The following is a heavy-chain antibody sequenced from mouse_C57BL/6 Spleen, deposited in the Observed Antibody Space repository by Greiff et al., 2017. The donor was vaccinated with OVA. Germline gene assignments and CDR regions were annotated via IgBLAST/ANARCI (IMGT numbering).Heavy chain of an antibody. Sequence: VKLMESGPGLVAPSQSLSITCTVSGFSLTSYGVHWVRQPPGKGLEWLVVIWSDGSTTYNSALKSRLSISKDNSKSQVFLKMNSLQTDDTAMYYCARHSMVTYYAMDYWGQGTSVTVSS. J-gene: IGHJ4*01. D-gene: IGHD2-2*01. V-gene: IGHV2-6-1*01. CDR3: ARHSMVTYYAMDY. CDR2: IWSDGST. CDR1: GFSLTSYG.